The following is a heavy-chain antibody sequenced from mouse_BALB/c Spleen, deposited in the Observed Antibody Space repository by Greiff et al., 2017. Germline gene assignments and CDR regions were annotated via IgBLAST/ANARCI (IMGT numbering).Heavy chain of an antibody. V-gene: IGHV1-4*02. CDR1: GYTFTSYT. J-gene: IGHJ3*01. Sequence: QVQLKESAAELARPGASVKMSCKASGYTFTSYTMHWVKQRPGQGLEWIGYINPSSGYTEYNQKFKDKTTLTADKSSSTAYMQLSSLTSEDSAVYYCARAGMGFAYWGQGTLVTVSA. D-gene: IGHD2-10*02. CDR2: INPSSGYT. CDR3: ARAGMGFAY.